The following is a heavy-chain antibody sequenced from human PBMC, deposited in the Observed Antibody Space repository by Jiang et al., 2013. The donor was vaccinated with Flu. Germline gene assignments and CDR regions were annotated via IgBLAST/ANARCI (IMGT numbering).Heavy chain of an antibody. Sequence: GLVKPSETLSLTCAVSGYSISSGYYWGWIRQPPGKGLEWIGSIYHSGSTYYNPSLKSRVTISVDTSKNQFSLKLSSVTAADTAVYYCARDGRLRLGELSLWGQGTLVTVSS. CDR2: IYHSGST. V-gene: IGHV4-38-2*02. D-gene: IGHD3-16*02. CDR3: ARDGRLRLGELSL. J-gene: IGHJ4*02. CDR1: GYSISSGYY.